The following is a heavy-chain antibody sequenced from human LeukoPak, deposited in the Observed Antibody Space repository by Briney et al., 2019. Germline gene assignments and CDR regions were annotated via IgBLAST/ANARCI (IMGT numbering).Heavy chain of an antibody. Sequence: GGSLRLSCAASGFTFSSYGMHWIRQAPGKGLEWVAFIRYDGSIKYYADSVKGRFTISRDNSKDTLYLQMNSLRAEDTAVYYCARLGVGATILHAFDIWGQGTMVTVSS. CDR2: IRYDGSIK. V-gene: IGHV3-30*02. D-gene: IGHD1-26*01. CDR3: ARLGVGATILHAFDI. J-gene: IGHJ3*02. CDR1: GFTFSSYG.